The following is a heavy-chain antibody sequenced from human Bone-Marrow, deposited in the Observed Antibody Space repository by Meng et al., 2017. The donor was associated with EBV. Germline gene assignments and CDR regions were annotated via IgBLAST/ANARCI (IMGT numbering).Heavy chain of an antibody. J-gene: IGHJ4*02. Sequence: QGALQGSGPGLFTPSQTLSLTCAVSEDSIHSGGYYWSWIRQPPGKGLEWIGYIYYSSSTYYTPSLKTRLTISLDTSKSQFSLKLYSVTAADTAMYYCARAGRGYGDFEYYFDYWGQGTLVHRLL. D-gene: IGHD4-17*01. CDR2: IYYSSST. CDR1: EDSIHSGGYY. V-gene: IGHV4-30-4*01. CDR3: ARAGRGYGDFEYYFDY.